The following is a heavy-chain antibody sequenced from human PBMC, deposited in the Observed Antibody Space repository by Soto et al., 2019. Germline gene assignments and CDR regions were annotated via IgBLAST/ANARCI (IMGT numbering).Heavy chain of an antibody. CDR1: GGTFSSYA. CDR3: ARDWGRYYDSSGYSYYYGMDV. D-gene: IGHD3-22*01. Sequence: QVQLVQSGAEVKKPGSSVKVSCKASGGTFSSYAISWVRQAPGQGLEWMGGIIPIFGTANYAQKFQGRVTSTADESTSRAYMEVRSLRYEDTAVYYCARDWGRYYDSSGYSYYYGMDVWGQGTTVTVSS. V-gene: IGHV1-69*12. J-gene: IGHJ6*02. CDR2: IIPIFGTA.